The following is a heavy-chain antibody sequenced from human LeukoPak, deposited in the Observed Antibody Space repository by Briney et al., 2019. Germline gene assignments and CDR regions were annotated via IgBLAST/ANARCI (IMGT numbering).Heavy chain of an antibody. Sequence: PSETLSLTCTVSGGSISSYYWSWIRQPPGKGLEWIGYIYYSGSTNYNPSFKSRVTISVDTSKNQFSLKLSSVTAADTAVYYCARDRVEMATIYYYYGMDVWGQGTTVTVSS. D-gene: IGHD5-24*01. CDR2: IYYSGST. CDR1: GGSISSYY. J-gene: IGHJ6*02. CDR3: ARDRVEMATIYYYYGMDV. V-gene: IGHV4-59*01.